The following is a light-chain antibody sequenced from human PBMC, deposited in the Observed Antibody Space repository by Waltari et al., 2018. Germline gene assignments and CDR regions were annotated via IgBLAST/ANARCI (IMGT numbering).Light chain of an antibody. CDR2: GAS. CDR3: QQYDISPLT. J-gene: IGKJ4*01. V-gene: IGKV3-20*01. CDR1: QTVRTTY. Sequence: EIVLTQSPGTLSLSPGERATLSCRASQTVRTTYLAGYQQKPGQAPTLIIYGASSRATCIPDRFSGRVSGTDFSLTISSLEPEDFAVYYCQQYDISPLTFGGGTKVEIK.